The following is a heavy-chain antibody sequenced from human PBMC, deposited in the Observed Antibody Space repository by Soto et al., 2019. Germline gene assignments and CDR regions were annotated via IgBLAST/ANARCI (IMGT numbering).Heavy chain of an antibody. D-gene: IGHD3-3*01. CDR1: GFTFSSYW. J-gene: IGHJ4*02. CDR3: ASHFTYYDFWSGYYTDY. V-gene: IGHV3-7*01. Sequence: GGSLRLSCAASGFTFSSYWMSWVRQAPGKGLEWVANIKQDGSEKYYVDSVKGRFTISRDNAKNSLYLQMNSLRAEDTAVYYCASHFTYYDFWSGYYTDYCGQGTLVTVSS. CDR2: IKQDGSEK.